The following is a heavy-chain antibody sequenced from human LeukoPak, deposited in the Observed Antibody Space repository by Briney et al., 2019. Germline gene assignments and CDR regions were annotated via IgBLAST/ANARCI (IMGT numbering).Heavy chain of an antibody. CDR1: GGSISSSSYY. D-gene: IGHD2/OR15-2a*01. CDR2: IYYSGST. Sequence: SETLSLTCTVSGGSISSSSYYWGWIRQPPGKGLEWIGSIYYSGSTYYNPSLKSRVTISVDTSKNQFSLKLTSVTAADTAVYYCARYLSLYYFDYWGQGAPVTVSS. CDR3: ARYLSLYYFDY. J-gene: IGHJ4*02. V-gene: IGHV4-39*07.